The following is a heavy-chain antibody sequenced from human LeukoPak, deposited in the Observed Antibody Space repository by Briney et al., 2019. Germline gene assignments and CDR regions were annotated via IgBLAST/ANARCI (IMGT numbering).Heavy chain of an antibody. CDR3: TRDGVHYYGSGSYDYYYYYYGMDV. D-gene: IGHD3-10*01. V-gene: IGHV3-49*04. CDR2: IRSKAYGGTT. Sequence: GGSLRLSCAASGFSVSTNYMSWVRQAPGKGLEWVGFIRSKAYGGTTEYAASVKGRFTISRDDSKSIAYLQMNSLKTEDTAVYYCTRDGVHYYGSGSYDYYYYYYGMDVWGQGTTVTVSS. CDR1: GFSVSTNY. J-gene: IGHJ6*02.